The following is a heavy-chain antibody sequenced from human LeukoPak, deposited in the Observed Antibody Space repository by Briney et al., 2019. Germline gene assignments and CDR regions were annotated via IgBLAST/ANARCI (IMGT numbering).Heavy chain of an antibody. CDR2: ISYDGSNK. V-gene: IGHV3-30-3*01. D-gene: IGHD1-26*01. CDR3: AGRPGTSWDLGFGY. CDR1: GFSFSSYA. Sequence: GGSLRLSCAASGFSFSSYAMHWVRQAPGKGLEWVALISYDGSNKNYADSVKGRFTISRDNSKNTLYLQMNSLRSEDTAVYYCAGRPGTSWDLGFGYWGQGTLVTVSS. J-gene: IGHJ4*02.